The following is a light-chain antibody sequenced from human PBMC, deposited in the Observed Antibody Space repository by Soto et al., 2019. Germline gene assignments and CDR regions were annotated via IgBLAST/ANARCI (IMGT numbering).Light chain of an antibody. Sequence: DIQITTSPSSLSASVGDRVTITSRASQSISSYLNWYQQKPGKAPKLLIYAASSLQSGVPSRFSGSGSGTDFTLTISSLQPEDFATYYCQQSYSTPWTFGQGTRLEIK. J-gene: IGKJ5*01. CDR2: AAS. CDR3: QQSYSTPWT. CDR1: QSISSY. V-gene: IGKV1-39*01.